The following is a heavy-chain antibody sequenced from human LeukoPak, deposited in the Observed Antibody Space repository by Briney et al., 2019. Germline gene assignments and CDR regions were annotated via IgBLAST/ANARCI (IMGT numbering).Heavy chain of an antibody. CDR1: GGSFSGYY. CDR2: INHSGST. D-gene: IGHD3-22*01. CDR3: ARYDSSGYSFDC. J-gene: IGHJ4*02. Sequence: SETLSLTCAVYGGSFSGYYWSWIRQPPGKGLEWIGEINHSGSTNYNPSLKSRVTISVDTSKNQFSLKLSSVTAADTAVYYCARYDSSGYSFDCWGQGTLVTVSS. V-gene: IGHV4-34*01.